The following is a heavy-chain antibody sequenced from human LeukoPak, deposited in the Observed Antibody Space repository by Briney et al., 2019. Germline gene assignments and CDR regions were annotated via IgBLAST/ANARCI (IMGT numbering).Heavy chain of an antibody. CDR3: ARDRTFLGYCSSTSCSTDAFDI. J-gene: IGHJ3*02. Sequence: GASVKVSCKASGGTFSSCAISWVRQAPGQGLEWMGGIIPIFGTANYAQKFQGRVTITADESTSTAYMELSSLRSEDTAVYYCARDRTFLGYCSSTSCSTDAFDIWGQGTMVTVSS. CDR2: IIPIFGTA. V-gene: IGHV1-69*01. D-gene: IGHD2-2*02. CDR1: GGTFSSCA.